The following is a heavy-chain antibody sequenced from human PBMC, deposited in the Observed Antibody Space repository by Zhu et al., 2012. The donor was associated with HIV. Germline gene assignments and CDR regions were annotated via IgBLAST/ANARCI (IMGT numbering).Heavy chain of an antibody. D-gene: IGHD3-10*01. J-gene: IGHJ5*02. Sequence: QVQLQESGPRLVKPSQTLSLSCAVSGASVTSGDNYWSWIRQPPGEGLEWIGHIYFSGSTYYNASLKSRATISADKSNNHFSLSLTSVTAADTAVYFCARLGYFGSGTYWFDPWARILVTVSS. CDR2: IYFSGST. CDR1: GASVTSGDNY. CDR3: ARLGYFGSGTYWFDP. V-gene: IGHV4-30-4*08.